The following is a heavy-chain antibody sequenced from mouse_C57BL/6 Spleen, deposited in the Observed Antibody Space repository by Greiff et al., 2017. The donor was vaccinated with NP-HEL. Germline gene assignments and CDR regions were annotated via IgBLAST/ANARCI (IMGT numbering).Heavy chain of an antibody. Sequence: QVQLQQPGAELVRPGTSVKLSCKASGYTFTSYWMHWVKQRPGQGLEWIGVLDPSDSYTNYNQKFKGKATLTVDTSSSTAYRQLSSLTSEDAAVYYCARSVITTVVPYFDDWGQGTTLTVSS. CDR1: GYTFTSYW. J-gene: IGHJ2*01. CDR3: ARSVITTVVPYFDD. CDR2: LDPSDSYT. D-gene: IGHD1-1*01. V-gene: IGHV1-59*01.